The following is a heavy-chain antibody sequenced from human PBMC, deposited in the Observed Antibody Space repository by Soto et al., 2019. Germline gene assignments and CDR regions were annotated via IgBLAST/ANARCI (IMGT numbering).Heavy chain of an antibody. CDR3: AKGGRQWLVTSDFNY. CDR1: GFTFSDYA. J-gene: IGHJ4*02. V-gene: IGHV3-30*18. D-gene: IGHD6-19*01. Sequence: VQLVESGGGVVQPGRSLRLSCAASGFTFSDYAMHWVRQAPGKGLEWVAVVSHDGRNTHYADSVKGRFPISRDSSKNTVSLGMTSLRAEDTAVYYCAKGGRQWLVTSDFNYWGQGALVTVSS. CDR2: VSHDGRNT.